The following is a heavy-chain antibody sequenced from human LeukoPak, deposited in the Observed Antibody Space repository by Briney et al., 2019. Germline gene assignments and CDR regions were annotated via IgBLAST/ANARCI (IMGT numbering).Heavy chain of an antibody. Sequence: SETLSLTCTVSGASITNYYWSWIRQPPGKGLEWIGYIYYSGSSNYNPSIKSRVTISIDTSKNQFSLWLSSVTAADTAVYYCARYDVWSGYYDNWGQGTLVTVSS. CDR3: ARYDVWSGYYDN. CDR1: GASITNYY. D-gene: IGHD3-3*01. CDR2: IYYSGSS. J-gene: IGHJ4*02. V-gene: IGHV4-59*08.